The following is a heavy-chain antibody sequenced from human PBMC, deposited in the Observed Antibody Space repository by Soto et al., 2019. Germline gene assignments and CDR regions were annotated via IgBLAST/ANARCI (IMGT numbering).Heavy chain of an antibody. CDR2: ISYDGSNK. CDR1: GFTFSSYA. V-gene: IGHV3-30-3*01. J-gene: IGHJ4*02. Sequence: GGSLRLSCEASGFTFSSYAMHWVRQAPGKGLEWVAVISYDGSNKYYADSVKGRFTISRDNSKNTLYLQMNSLRAEDTAVYYCARPENSSSWDYFDYWGQGTLVTVSS. CDR3: ARPENSSSWDYFDY. D-gene: IGHD6-13*01.